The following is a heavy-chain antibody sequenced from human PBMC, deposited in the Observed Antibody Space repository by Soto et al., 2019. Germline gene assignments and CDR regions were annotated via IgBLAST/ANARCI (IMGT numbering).Heavy chain of an antibody. CDR2: IRSKPNTDAT. CDR1: GFTFSDSA. J-gene: IGHJ6*03. V-gene: IGHV3-73*01. D-gene: IGHD2-15*01. CDR3: TRHVDCSGGSCYSGYYYYMDV. Sequence: EVQLVESGGGLVQPGGSLKLSCAASGFTFSDSAMHWVRQASGKGLEWVGRIRSKPNTDATAYAASVKGRFTISRDDSKNTAYLQMNSMKTEDTAVYYCTRHVDCSGGSCYSGYYYYMDVWCKGTTVTVSS.